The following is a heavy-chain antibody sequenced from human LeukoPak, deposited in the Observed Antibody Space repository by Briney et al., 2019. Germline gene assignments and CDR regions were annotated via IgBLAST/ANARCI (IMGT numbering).Heavy chain of an antibody. J-gene: IGHJ4*02. CDR2: ISSSSSTI. CDR3: ARDRYYDSSGYYHGGY. D-gene: IGHD3-22*01. V-gene: IGHV3-48*01. Sequence: GGSLRLPCAACGFTFSSYAMSWVRQPPGKGREGVSYISSSSSTIYYADSVKGRFTISRDNAKNSLYLQMNRLRAEETAVYYCARDRYYDSSGYYHGGYWGQGTLVTVSS. CDR1: GFTFSSYA.